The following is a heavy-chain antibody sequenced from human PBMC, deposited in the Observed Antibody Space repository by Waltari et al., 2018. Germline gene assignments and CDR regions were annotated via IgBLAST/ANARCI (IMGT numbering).Heavy chain of an antibody. J-gene: IGHJ4*02. CDR2: ISWNGANT. D-gene: IGHD7-27*01. CDR1: GFIFDDYG. CDR3: ARDKWGPDY. V-gene: IGHV3-20*04. Sequence: EVLLVESGGGVVRPGGSLRLSCAASGFIFDDYGMVWVRQAPGKGLEWVSGISWNGANTYYADSVKGRFTIARDKAKNSLYLQMNSLRAEDTAFYYCARDKWGPDYWGQGTLVTVSS.